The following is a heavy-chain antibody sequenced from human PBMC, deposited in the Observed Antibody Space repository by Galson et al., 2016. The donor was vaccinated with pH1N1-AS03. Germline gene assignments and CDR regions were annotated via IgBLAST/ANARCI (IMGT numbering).Heavy chain of an antibody. J-gene: IGHJ4*02. V-gene: IGHV3-48*01. D-gene: IGHD5-18*01. CDR1: GFTFSSSN. Sequence: SLRLSCAASGFTFSSSNMNWVRQAPGKGLEWVSYISSSSSTIYYVDSVKGRFTISRDNSKNTLYLQMNSLRAEDTAVYYCAKGGSYGSPQFFDYWGQGTLVTVSS. CDR3: AKGGSYGSPQFFDY. CDR2: ISSSSSTI.